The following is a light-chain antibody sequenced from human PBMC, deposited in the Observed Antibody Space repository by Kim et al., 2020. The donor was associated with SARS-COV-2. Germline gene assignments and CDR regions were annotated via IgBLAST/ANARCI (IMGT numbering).Light chain of an antibody. J-gene: IGKJ1*01. CDR2: KVS. Sequence: PAAIYCRSSQSLVHSDGDTYLNWFQQKPGQSPRRLIYKVSNRDSGVPDRFSGSGSGSDFTLKISRVEADDVGVYYCMQATHWTWTFGQGTKVDIK. CDR3: MQATHWTWT. CDR1: QSLVHSDGDTY. V-gene: IGKV2-30*02.